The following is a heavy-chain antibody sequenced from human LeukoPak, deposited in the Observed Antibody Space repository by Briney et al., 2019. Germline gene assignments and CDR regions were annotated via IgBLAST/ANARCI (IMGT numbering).Heavy chain of an antibody. CDR2: ISRSSSYI. J-gene: IGHJ2*01. CDR3: ARGNGGTRSRYWYFDL. V-gene: IGHV3-21*01. Sequence: GGSLRLSCAASGFTFSSYAMSWVRQAPGKGLEWVSSISRSSSYIYYADSVKGRFTISRDNAKNSLYLQMNSLRAEDTALYYCARGNGGTRSRYWYFDLRGRGTLVTVSS. CDR1: GFTFSSYA. D-gene: IGHD4-23*01.